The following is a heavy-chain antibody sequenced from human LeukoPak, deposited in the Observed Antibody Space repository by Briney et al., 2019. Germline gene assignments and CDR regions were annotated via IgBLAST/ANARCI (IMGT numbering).Heavy chain of an antibody. Sequence: PSETLSLTCTVSGGSISSGGYYWSWIRQHPGKGLGWIGYIYYSGSTYYNPSLKSRVTISVDTSKNQFSLKLSSVTAADTAVYYCARSLGSGSYCRGICHFDYWGQGTLVTVSS. D-gene: IGHD3-10*01. J-gene: IGHJ4*02. CDR2: IYYSGST. V-gene: IGHV4-31*03. CDR1: GGSISSGGYY. CDR3: ARSLGSGSYCRGICHFDY.